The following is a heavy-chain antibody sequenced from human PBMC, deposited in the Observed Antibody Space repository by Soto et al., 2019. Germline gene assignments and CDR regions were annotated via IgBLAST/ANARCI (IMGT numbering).Heavy chain of an antibody. CDR2: IKSDGSST. V-gene: IGHV3-74*01. Sequence: GGSLRLSCAASGFTFSTYWMHWVRQAPGKGLVWVSRIKSDGSSTTYADSVKGRFTISRDNAKNTLYLQMNSLRVEDTAVYYCARSDWFDPWGQGTLVTVS. CDR1: GFTFSTYW. CDR3: ARSDWFDP. J-gene: IGHJ5*02.